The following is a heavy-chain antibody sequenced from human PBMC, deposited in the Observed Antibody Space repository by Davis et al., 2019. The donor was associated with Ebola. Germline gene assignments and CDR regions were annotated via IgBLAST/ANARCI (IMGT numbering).Heavy chain of an antibody. CDR2: INAGNGNT. V-gene: IGHV1-3*01. Sequence: ASVKVSCKASGYTFTSYAMHWVRQAPGQRLEWMGWINAGNGNTKYSQKFQGRVTMTRDTSTSTVYMVLRSLRSDDTAVYYCAREIAPNWFDPWGQGTLVTVSS. D-gene: IGHD2/OR15-2a*01. J-gene: IGHJ5*02. CDR3: AREIAPNWFDP. CDR1: GYTFTSYA.